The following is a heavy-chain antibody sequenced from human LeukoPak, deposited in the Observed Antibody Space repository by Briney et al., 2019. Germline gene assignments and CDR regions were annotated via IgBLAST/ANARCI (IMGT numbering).Heavy chain of an antibody. CDR2: IIPMFGTE. J-gene: IGHJ4*02. V-gene: IGHV1-69*13. CDR1: GGTFNTCA. Sequence: SVKVSCKASGGTFNTCAVTWVRQAPGQGLEWMGTIIPMFGTENNAQKFQGRVTITADESTSTSYMELRSLRSEDTAMYYCARGRGTADYWGQGTLVTVSS. D-gene: IGHD1-1*01. CDR3: ARGRGTADY.